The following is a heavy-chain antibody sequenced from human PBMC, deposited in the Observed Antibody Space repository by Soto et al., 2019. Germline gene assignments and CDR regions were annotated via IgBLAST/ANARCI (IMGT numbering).Heavy chain of an antibody. CDR3: ARGRTLITGTSPDY. Sequence: SETLSLTCAVYGGSFSGYYWTWIRQPPGKGLEWIGEINHSGSTNYKPSLRSRVTISVDTSKNQLSLKVSSVTAADTAVYYCARGRTLITGTSPDYWGQGTLVTVSS. CDR2: INHSGST. D-gene: IGHD1-20*01. J-gene: IGHJ4*02. V-gene: IGHV4-34*01. CDR1: GGSFSGYY.